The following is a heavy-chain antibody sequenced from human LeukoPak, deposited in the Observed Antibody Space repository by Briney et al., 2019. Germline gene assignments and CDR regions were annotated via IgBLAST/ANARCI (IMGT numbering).Heavy chain of an antibody. V-gene: IGHV4-4*07. J-gene: IGHJ4*02. CDR3: ARVDCSSTSCAFDY. CDR1: GGSISSYY. D-gene: IGHD2-2*01. CDR2: IYSSGST. Sequence: PSETLSLTCIVSGGSISSYYWSWIRQPAGKGLECVVRIYSSGSTSYIPSLKSRVTMAVDTSNNQFSLKVTSVTAADTAVYYCARVDCSSTSCAFDYWGQGTLVTVSS.